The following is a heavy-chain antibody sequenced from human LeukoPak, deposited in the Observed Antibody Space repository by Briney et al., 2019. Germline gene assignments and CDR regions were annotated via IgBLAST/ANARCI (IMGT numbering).Heavy chain of an antibody. CDR1: GFTFSNYA. J-gene: IGHJ4*02. CDR2: ISYDGSNK. V-gene: IGHV3-30-3*01. Sequence: PGRSLRLSCAASGFTFSNYAMHWVRQAPGKGLEWLAVISYDGSNKYYADSVKGRFTISRDISKNTLYLQMNSLRAEDTAVYYCARDDYGDYGLLDYWGQGTLVTVSS. D-gene: IGHD4-17*01. CDR3: ARDDYGDYGLLDY.